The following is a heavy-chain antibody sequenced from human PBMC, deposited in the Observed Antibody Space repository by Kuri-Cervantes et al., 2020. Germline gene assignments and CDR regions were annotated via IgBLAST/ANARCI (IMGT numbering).Heavy chain of an antibody. V-gene: IGHV1-18*01. CDR1: GYTFTSYG. J-gene: IGHJ4*02. CDR3: ARAAVGVRGVINY. Sequence: ASVKVSCKASGYTFTSYGISWVRQAPGQGLEWMGWISAYNGNTNYAQKLQGRVTMTRDTSTSTVYMELSSLRSEDTAVYYCARAAVGVRGVINYWGQGTLVTVSS. D-gene: IGHD3-10*01. CDR2: ISAYNGNT.